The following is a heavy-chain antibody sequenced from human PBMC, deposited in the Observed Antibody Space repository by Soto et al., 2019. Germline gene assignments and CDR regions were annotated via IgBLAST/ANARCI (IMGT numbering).Heavy chain of an antibody. CDR2: IVPIFGTT. Sequence: QVQLVQSGAEVKKPGSSVKVSCKVSGGTFSNYAIDWVRLAPGHGLEWMGGIVPIFGTTCYTQKFQGRATIIADDSTTTAYLEMSSLRSEVTAIYYCARVEAVAGLYNYHGLDVWGQGTAVTVSS. V-gene: IGHV1-69*12. CDR1: GGTFSNYA. D-gene: IGHD6-19*01. CDR3: ARVEAVAGLYNYHGLDV. J-gene: IGHJ6*02.